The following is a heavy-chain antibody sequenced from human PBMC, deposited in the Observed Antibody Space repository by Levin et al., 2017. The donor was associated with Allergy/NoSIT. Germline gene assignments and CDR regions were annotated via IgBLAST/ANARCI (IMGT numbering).Heavy chain of an antibody. D-gene: IGHD4-17*01. CDR1: GFTFSSYG. CDR3: AKVLHDYGDYVRAFDI. J-gene: IGHJ3*02. CDR2: ISYDGSNK. V-gene: IGHV3-30*18. Sequence: GESLKISCAASGFTFSSYGMHWVRQAPGKGLEWVAVISYDGSNKYYADSVKGRFTISRDNSKNTLYLQMNSLRAEDTAVYYCAKVLHDYGDYVRAFDIWGQGTMVTVSS.